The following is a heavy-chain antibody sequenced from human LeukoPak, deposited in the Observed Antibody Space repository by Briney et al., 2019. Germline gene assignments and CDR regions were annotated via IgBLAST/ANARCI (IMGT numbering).Heavy chain of an antibody. J-gene: IGHJ6*03. CDR1: GGTFSSYA. Sequence: ASVNVSCKASGGTFSSYAISWVRQAPGQGLEWMGGIIPIFGTANYAQKFQGRVTITTDESTSTAYMELSSLRSEDTAVYYCARDSRSSWYRGYYYYYYMDVWGKGTTVTVSS. CDR2: IIPIFGTA. D-gene: IGHD6-13*01. V-gene: IGHV1-69*05. CDR3: ARDSRSSWYRGYYYYYYMDV.